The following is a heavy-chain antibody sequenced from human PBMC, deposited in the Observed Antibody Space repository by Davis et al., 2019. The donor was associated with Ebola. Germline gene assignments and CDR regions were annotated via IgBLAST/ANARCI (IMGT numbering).Heavy chain of an antibody. J-gene: IGHJ6*02. D-gene: IGHD6-6*01. CDR3: ARSYSSSSVGAVEGPYYYYYGMDV. V-gene: IGHV1-69*04. CDR1: GGTFSSYA. Sequence: SVKVSCKASGGTFSSYAISWVRQAPGQGLEWMGTIIPILGIANYAQKFQGRVTITADKSTSTAYMELSSLRSEDTAVYYCARSYSSSSVGAVEGPYYYYYGMDVWGQGTTVTVSS. CDR2: IIPILGIA.